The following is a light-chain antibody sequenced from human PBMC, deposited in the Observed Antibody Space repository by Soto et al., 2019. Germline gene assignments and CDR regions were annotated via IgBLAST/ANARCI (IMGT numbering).Light chain of an antibody. CDR2: DAS. Sequence: DIQMTQSPSSLSASVGDRVTITCQASQDISNYLNWYQQKPGKAPKLLIYDASNLETGVPSRFSGSGSGTDFPLTISSLQPEDIAAYYCQQYDNRPLTFGARTKVEIK. CDR1: QDISNY. CDR3: QQYDNRPLT. V-gene: IGKV1-33*01. J-gene: IGKJ4*01.